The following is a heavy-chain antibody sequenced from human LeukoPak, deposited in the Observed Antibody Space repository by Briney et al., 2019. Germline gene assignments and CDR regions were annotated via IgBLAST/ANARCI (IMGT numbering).Heavy chain of an antibody. J-gene: IGHJ4*02. CDR1: GFTFSSYW. D-gene: IGHD4-17*01. V-gene: IGHV3-7*03. CDR3: ARGVEGDYGDYFDY. CDR2: IRQDGSEK. Sequence: GGSLRLSCAASGFTFSSYWMGWVRQAPGKGLEWVANIRQDGSEKYYVDSVKGRFTISRDNAKNSLYLQMNSLRAEDTAVYYCARGVEGDYGDYFDYWGQGTLVTVSS.